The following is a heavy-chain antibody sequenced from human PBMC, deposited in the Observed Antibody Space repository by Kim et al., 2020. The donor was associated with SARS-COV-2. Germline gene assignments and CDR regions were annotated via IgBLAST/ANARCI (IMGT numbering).Heavy chain of an antibody. V-gene: IGHV1-69*13. D-gene: IGHD3-10*01. CDR3: ARGGFEGDYYGSGSYYNY. Sequence: SVKVSCKASGGTFSSYAISWVRQAPGQGLEWMGGIIPIFGTANYAQKFQGRVTITADESTSTAYMELSSLRSEDTAVYYCARGGFEGDYYGSGSYYNYWGQGTLVTVSS. CDR2: IIPIFGTA. J-gene: IGHJ4*02. CDR1: GGTFSSYA.